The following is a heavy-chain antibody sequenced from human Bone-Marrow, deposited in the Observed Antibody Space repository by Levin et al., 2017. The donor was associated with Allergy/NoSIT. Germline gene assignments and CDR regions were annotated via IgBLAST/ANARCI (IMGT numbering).Heavy chain of an antibody. J-gene: IGHJ4*02. D-gene: IGHD2-15*01. CDR3: ASGRSVIVAASLDS. Sequence: SETLSLTCSVSGGSINTPGYYWSWIRQHPGTGLEWIGYIYFSGSTFYNPSLKSRLSISADTSKNQFSLNVSSVSAADTAVYFCASGRSVIVAASLDSWGQGTRVTVSS. CDR1: GGSINTPGYY. V-gene: IGHV4-31*03. CDR2: IYFSGST.